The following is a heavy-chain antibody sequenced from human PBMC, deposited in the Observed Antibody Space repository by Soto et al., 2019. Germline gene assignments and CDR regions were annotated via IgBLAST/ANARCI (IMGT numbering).Heavy chain of an antibody. J-gene: IGHJ4*02. CDR3: ARAVDTAMGHLPF. V-gene: IGHV1-69*12. CDR1: GGTLSSYA. D-gene: IGHD5-18*01. Sequence: QVQLVQSGGEVKKPGSSVKVSCKASGGTLSSYAISWVRQAPGQGLEWVGGIIPIFGTANYAQKFQGRVTITADEPTSTAHRELSSLRSEDTAVYYCARAVDTAMGHLPFWSQGTLVSVSS. CDR2: IIPIFGTA.